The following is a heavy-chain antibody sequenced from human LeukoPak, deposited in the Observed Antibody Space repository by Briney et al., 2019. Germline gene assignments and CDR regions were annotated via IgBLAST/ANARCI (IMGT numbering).Heavy chain of an antibody. CDR3: AGGRPVVGATISTPFDY. Sequence: SVKVSCKASGGTFSSYAIGWVRQAPGQGLEWMGGIIPIFGTANYAQKFQGRVTITADESTSTAYMELSSLRSEDTAVYYCAGGRPVVGATISTPFDYWGQGTLVTVSS. CDR2: IIPIFGTA. CDR1: GGTFSSYA. V-gene: IGHV1-69*13. D-gene: IGHD1-26*01. J-gene: IGHJ4*02.